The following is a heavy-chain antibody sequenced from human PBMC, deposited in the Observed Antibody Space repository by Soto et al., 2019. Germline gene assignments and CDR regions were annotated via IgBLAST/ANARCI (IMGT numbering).Heavy chain of an antibody. CDR1: GYSFTSNW. CDR2: INPADSDI. J-gene: IGHJ4*02. V-gene: IGHV5-51*01. Sequence: PAESLKISCHGSGYSFTSNWIGWVRQMPGKGLEWMGIINPADSDIKYSPSFQGQVTISADKSIGTAYLQWSSLKASDTAMYYCARHQRDDASRKIDCWGQGTLVTVSS. CDR3: ARHQRDDASRKIDC. D-gene: IGHD3-16*01.